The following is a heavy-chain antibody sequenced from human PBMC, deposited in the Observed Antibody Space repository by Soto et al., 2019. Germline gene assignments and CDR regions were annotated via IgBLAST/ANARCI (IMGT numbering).Heavy chain of an antibody. CDR3: ARHILPDTASYYNDIHV. CDR2: IYYSGYT. V-gene: IGHV4-39*01. Sequence: PSETLSLTCTVSGGSISSSSYYWGWIRQPPGKGLEWIGSIYYSGYTYYNPSLKSRVTISVDTSKNQFSLELSSVTAADTAVYYCARHILPDTASYYNDIHVWRQGTPVTVS. J-gene: IGHJ6*02. CDR1: GGSISSSSYY.